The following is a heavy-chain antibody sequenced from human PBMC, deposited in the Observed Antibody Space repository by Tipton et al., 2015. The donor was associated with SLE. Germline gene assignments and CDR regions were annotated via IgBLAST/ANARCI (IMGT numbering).Heavy chain of an antibody. CDR2: SYYSGRT. CDR3: ARGRPLSSSYGMDV. Sequence: TLSLTCTVSGGSISSHYWSWIRQPPGKGLEWIGYSYYSGRTNNNPSLKSRVTISVDTSKNQFSLKLSSVTAADTAVYYCARGRPLSSSYGMDVWGQGTTVTVSS. CDR1: GGSISSHY. V-gene: IGHV4-59*11. J-gene: IGHJ6*02. D-gene: IGHD3-16*02.